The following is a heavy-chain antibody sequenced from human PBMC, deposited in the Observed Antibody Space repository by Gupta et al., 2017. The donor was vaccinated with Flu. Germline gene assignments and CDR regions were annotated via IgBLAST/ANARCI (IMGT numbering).Heavy chain of an antibody. J-gene: IGHJ4*02. CDR3: ARAIYYGSGNYYKPFDY. V-gene: IGHV1-2*06. Sequence: RQAPGQGLEWMGRINPNSGGTNYAQKFQGRVTMTRDTSISTAYMELSRLRSDDTAVYYCARAIYYGSGNYYKPFDYWGQGTLVTVSS. CDR2: INPNSGGT. D-gene: IGHD3-10*01.